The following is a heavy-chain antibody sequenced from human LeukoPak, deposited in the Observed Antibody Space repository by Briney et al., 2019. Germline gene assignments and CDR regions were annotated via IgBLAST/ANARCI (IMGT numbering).Heavy chain of an antibody. CDR1: GGTFSSYA. CDR3: ARETLAPGSPFDY. Sequence: ASVKVSCKASGGTFSSYAISWVRQAPGQGLEWMGRIIPILGIANYAQKFQGRVTITADKSTSTAYMELSSLRSEDTAVYYCARETLAPGSPFDYWGQGTLVTVSS. CDR2: IIPILGIA. V-gene: IGHV1-69*04. J-gene: IGHJ4*02. D-gene: IGHD2-2*01.